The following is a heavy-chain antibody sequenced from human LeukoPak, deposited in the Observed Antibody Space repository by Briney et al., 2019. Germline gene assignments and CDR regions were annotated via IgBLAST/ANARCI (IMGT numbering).Heavy chain of an antibody. CDR3: ATCGGDCYSGAPFAY. CDR1: GGSISSGGYS. V-gene: IGHV4-30-2*01. D-gene: IGHD2-21*02. CDR2: IYESGSS. Sequence: SETLSLTCAVSGGSISSGGYSWSWIRQPPGEGLGWIGYIYESGSSYYNPSLKSRVTISGDRSKNQYYLKLNSVTAADPAVYYCATCGGDCYSGAPFAYWGQGTLVTVSS. J-gene: IGHJ4*02.